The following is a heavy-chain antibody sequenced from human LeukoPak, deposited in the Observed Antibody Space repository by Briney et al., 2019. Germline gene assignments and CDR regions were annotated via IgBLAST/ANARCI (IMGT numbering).Heavy chain of an antibody. Sequence: ASVKVSCKVSGYTLTELSMHWVRQAPGKGLERMGGFDPEDGETIYAKKSQGRVTMTEDTSTDTAYMELSSLRSEDTAVYYCATDSKGPLRFLEWSDYYYYYMDVWGKGTTVTVSS. CDR2: FDPEDGET. D-gene: IGHD3-3*01. V-gene: IGHV1-24*01. CDR3: ATDSKGPLRFLEWSDYYYYYMDV. J-gene: IGHJ6*03. CDR1: GYTLTELS.